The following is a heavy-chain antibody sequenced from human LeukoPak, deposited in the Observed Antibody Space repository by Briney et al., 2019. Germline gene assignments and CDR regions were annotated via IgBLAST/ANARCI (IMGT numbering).Heavy chain of an antibody. Sequence: PSETLSLTCSVSGGSISNYYWSWIRQPAGKGLEWIGRIYPSGGTNYNPSLKSRVTMSVDTSKNQFSLKLSSVTAADTAVYYCARAKDNYRGNDAFDIWGQGTVVTVSS. V-gene: IGHV4-4*07. CDR1: GGSISNYY. CDR3: ARAKDNYRGNDAFDI. CDR2: IYPSGGT. D-gene: IGHD4/OR15-4a*01. J-gene: IGHJ3*02.